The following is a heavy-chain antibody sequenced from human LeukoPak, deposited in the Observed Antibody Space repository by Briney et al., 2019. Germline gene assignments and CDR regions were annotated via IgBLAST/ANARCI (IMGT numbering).Heavy chain of an antibody. V-gene: IGHV4-61*05. CDR3: ARQMAAAGTVDAFDI. CDR1: GDSISSSGSY. J-gene: IGHJ3*02. Sequence: SETLSLTCTVSGDSISSSGSYWTWIRQPPGKGLEWIGYIYYSGSTNYNPSLKSRVTISVDTSKNQFSLKLSPVTAADTAVYYCARQMAAAGTVDAFDIWGQGTMVTVSS. D-gene: IGHD6-13*01. CDR2: IYYSGST.